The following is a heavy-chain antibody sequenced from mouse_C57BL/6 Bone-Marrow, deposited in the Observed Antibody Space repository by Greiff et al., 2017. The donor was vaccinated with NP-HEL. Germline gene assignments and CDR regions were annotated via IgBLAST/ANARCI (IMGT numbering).Heavy chain of an antibody. CDR2: IYPGSGST. Sequence: QVQLQQPGAELVKPGASVKMSCKASGYTFTSYWITWVKQRPGQGLEWIGDIYPGSGSTNYNEKFKSKATLTVDTSSITAYMQLSSLTSEDSAVYYCAREEGIYYDYDYWGQGTTLTVSS. J-gene: IGHJ2*01. D-gene: IGHD2-4*01. CDR3: AREEGIYYDYDY. CDR1: GYTFTSYW. V-gene: IGHV1-55*01.